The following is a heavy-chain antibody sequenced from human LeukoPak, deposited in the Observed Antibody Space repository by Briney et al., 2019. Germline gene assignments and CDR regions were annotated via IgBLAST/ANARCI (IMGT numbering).Heavy chain of an antibody. J-gene: IGHJ4*02. CDR3: AGWGFTRYCSGGSCYGGDY. D-gene: IGHD2-15*01. CDR2: IYGSGST. Sequence: PSETLSLTCTVSGGSISSGGYYWSWIRQHPGKGLEWIGFIYGSGSTYYKSSLKSRVTISVDTSKNQFSLKLTSVTAADTAVYYCAGWGFTRYCSGGSCYGGDYWGQGTLVTVSS. V-gene: IGHV4-31*03. CDR1: GGSISSGGYY.